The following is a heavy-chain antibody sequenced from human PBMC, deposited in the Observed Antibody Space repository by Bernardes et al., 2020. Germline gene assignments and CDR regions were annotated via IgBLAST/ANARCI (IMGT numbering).Heavy chain of an antibody. CDR3: ARDLISSSWEVYYYGMDV. J-gene: IGHJ6*02. CDR1: GYTFSSNY. CDR2: INPTGGST. D-gene: IGHD6-13*01. Sequence: ASVKVSCKASGYTFSSNYMHWVRQAPGQGLEWMGIINPTGGSTIYAQKFQGRVTMTRDSSTSTVYMELSSLRSEDTAVYYCARDLISSSWEVYYYGMDVWGQGTTVTVSS. V-gene: IGHV1-46*03.